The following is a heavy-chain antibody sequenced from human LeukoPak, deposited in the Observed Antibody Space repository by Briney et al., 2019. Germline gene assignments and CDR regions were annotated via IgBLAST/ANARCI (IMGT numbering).Heavy chain of an antibody. CDR3: ARVCGGDCYSDFDY. Sequence: GASVKVSCKASGYTFTSYGISWVRQAPGQGLEWMGWISAYNGNTNYAQKLQGRVTITTDTSTSTAYMELRSLRSDDTAVYYCARVCGGDCYSDFDYWGQGTLVTVSS. CDR1: GYTFTSYG. D-gene: IGHD2-21*02. J-gene: IGHJ4*02. CDR2: ISAYNGNT. V-gene: IGHV1-18*01.